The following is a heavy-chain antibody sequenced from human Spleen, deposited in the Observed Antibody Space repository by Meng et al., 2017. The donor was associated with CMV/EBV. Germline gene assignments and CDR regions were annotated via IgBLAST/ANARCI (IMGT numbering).Heavy chain of an antibody. CDR3: ARDLNNDFWTVGFDY. Sequence: ESLKISCVASGFIFSKYGMHWVRQPPGKGLEWIGEIYHSGSTNYNPSLKSRVTISVDKSKNQFSLKLSSVTAADTAVYYCARDLNNDFWTVGFDYWGQGTLVTVSS. CDR2: IYHSGST. V-gene: IGHV4/OR15-8*01. D-gene: IGHD3-3*01. CDR1: GFIFSKYG. J-gene: IGHJ4*02.